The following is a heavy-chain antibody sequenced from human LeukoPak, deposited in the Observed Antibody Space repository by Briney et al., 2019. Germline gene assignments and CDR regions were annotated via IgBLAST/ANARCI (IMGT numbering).Heavy chain of an antibody. D-gene: IGHD6-19*01. V-gene: IGHV5-51*01. CDR1: EYSFTSYW. CDR2: IYPGDSDT. CDR3: ARHQWLTSVDY. Sequence: GESLKISCKGSEYSFTSYWIGWVRQLPGKGLEWMGIIYPGDSDTRYSPSFQGQVTISADKSISTAYLQWSSLKASDTAMYYCARHQWLTSVDYWGQGPLVTVSS. J-gene: IGHJ4*02.